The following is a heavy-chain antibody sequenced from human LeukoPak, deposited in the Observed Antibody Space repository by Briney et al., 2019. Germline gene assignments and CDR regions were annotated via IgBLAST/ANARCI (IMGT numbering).Heavy chain of an antibody. D-gene: IGHD6-19*01. J-gene: IGHJ6*03. CDR1: GGSISSYY. Sequence: PSETLSLTCTVSGGSISSYYWSWIRQPPGKGLEWIGYIYYSGSTNYNPSLKSRVTISVDTSKNQFSLKLSSVTAADTAVYYCARSSGWYRNYYYYYMDVWGKGTTVTVSS. CDR2: IYYSGST. V-gene: IGHV4-59*01. CDR3: ARSSGWYRNYYYYYMDV.